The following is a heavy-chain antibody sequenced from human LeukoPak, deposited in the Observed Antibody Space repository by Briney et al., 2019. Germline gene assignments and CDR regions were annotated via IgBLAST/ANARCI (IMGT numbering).Heavy chain of an antibody. D-gene: IGHD2-15*01. V-gene: IGHV1-2*02. CDR2: INPNSGGT. Sequence: ASVQVSCQASGYTFTRYYMHWLRQAPGQGLEWMGWINPNSGGTNYAQKFQGRVTMTRDTSISTAYMELSRLRSDDTAVYYCAREIPVYCSGGSCYLWGQGTLVTVSS. CDR3: AREIPVYCSGGSCYL. J-gene: IGHJ4*02. CDR1: GYTFTRYY.